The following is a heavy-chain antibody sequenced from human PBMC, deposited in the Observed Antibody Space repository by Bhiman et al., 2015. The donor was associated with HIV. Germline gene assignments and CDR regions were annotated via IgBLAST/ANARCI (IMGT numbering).Heavy chain of an antibody. V-gene: IGHV3-23*01. J-gene: IGHJ4*02. CDR1: GFTFSSYA. CDR2: ISGSGGST. D-gene: IGHD3-10*01. Sequence: EVQLLESGGGLVQPGGSLRLSCAASGFTFSSYAMSWVRQAPEKGLEWVSAISGSGGSTYFADSVKGRFTISRDNSKNTLYLQMNSLRAEDTAVYYCYPQGSSLYYFDYWAREPWSPSPQ. CDR3: YPQGSSLYYFDY.